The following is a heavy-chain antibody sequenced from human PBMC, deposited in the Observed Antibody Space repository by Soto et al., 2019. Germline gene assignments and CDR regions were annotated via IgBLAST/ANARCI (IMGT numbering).Heavy chain of an antibody. CDR3: ARALSAAAGLYFDY. CDR2: IHTSEGT. J-gene: IGHJ4*02. V-gene: IGHV4-4*07. CDR1: GDSISPYY. Sequence: QVQLQESGPGLVKPSETLSLTCTVSGDSISPYYWSWIRQPAGKGLEWIGRIHTSEGTKYNPSLKSRITMSVDTSNNQFSLKLNSLTAADTAVYYCARALSAAAGLYFDYWDQGTLVTVSS. D-gene: IGHD6-13*01.